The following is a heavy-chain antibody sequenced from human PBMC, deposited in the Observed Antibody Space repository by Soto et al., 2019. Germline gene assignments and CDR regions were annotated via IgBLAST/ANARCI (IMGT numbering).Heavy chain of an antibody. CDR2: IWYDGSNK. J-gene: IGHJ6*02. D-gene: IGHD3-22*01. Sequence: GGSLRLSCAASGFTFSSYGMHWVRQAPGKGLEWVAVIWYDGSNKYYADSVKGRFTISRDNSKNTLYLQMNSLRAEDTAVYYCARAQDYYDSSGYYSPYYYGMDVWGQGTTVTVSS. CDR1: GFTFSSYG. V-gene: IGHV3-33*01. CDR3: ARAQDYYDSSGYYSPYYYGMDV.